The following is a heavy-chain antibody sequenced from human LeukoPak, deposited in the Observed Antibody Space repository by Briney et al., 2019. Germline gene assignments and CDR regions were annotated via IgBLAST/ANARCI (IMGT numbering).Heavy chain of an antibody. Sequence: ASVKFSCKASGYTITSYYLHWVRQATLQGNEWMGIINPSGGSTNYAQKFQGRVTMTRDTSTSTVYMELNSLRSEDTAVYYCARGDHVRIYAESSFDIWGQGTMVTVSS. CDR2: INPSGGST. V-gene: IGHV1-46*01. D-gene: IGHD5/OR15-5a*01. CDR1: GYTITSYY. J-gene: IGHJ3*02. CDR3: ARGDHVRIYAESSFDI.